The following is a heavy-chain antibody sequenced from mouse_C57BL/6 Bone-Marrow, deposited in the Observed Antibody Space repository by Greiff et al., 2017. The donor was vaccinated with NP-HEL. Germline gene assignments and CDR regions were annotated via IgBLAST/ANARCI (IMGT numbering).Heavy chain of an antibody. Sequence: EVKLEESGGGLVQPGGSMKLSCAASGFTFSDAWMDWVRQSPEKGLEWVAEIRNKANNHATYYAESVKGRFTISRDDSKSSVYLQMNSLRAEDTGIYYCTRRGDYGEGYAMDYWGQGTSVTVSS. CDR3: TRRGDYGEGYAMDY. D-gene: IGHD2-4*01. V-gene: IGHV6-6*01. CDR1: GFTFSDAW. CDR2: IRNKANNHAT. J-gene: IGHJ4*01.